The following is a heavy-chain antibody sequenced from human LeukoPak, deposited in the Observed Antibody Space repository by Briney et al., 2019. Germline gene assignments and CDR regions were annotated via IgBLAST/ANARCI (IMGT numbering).Heavy chain of an antibody. CDR1: GYTFTSYA. J-gene: IGHJ5*02. CDR2: INAGNGNT. Sequence: ASVKVSCKASGYTFTSYAMHWVRQAPGQRLEWMGWINAGNGNTKYSQKFQGRVTITRGTSASTAYMELSSLRSEDTAVYYCAIWGLDSSGPAISYNWFDPWGQGTLVTVSS. V-gene: IGHV1-3*01. CDR3: AIWGLDSSGPAISYNWFDP. D-gene: IGHD6-19*01.